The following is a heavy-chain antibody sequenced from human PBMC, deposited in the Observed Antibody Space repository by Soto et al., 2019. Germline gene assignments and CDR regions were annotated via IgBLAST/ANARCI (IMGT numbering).Heavy chain of an antibody. J-gene: IGHJ4*02. D-gene: IGHD3-3*01. CDR2: IDASGST. CDR3: ARGGHDFWSGPFDY. V-gene: IGHV4-4*07. CDR1: DGSISTYY. Sequence: GTLSLTCTVSDGSISTYYCNWIRQPSGKGLEWIGRIDASGSTDYDPSLKSQVTMSVDTSKNQFSLMLSSVTAADTAVYYCARGGHDFWSGPFDYWGQGAQVTVSS.